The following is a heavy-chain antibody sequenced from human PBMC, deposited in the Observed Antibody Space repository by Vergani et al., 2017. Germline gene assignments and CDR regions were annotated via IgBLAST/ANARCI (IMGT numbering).Heavy chain of an antibody. CDR3: ARKKYYDSKDYYQVEPFDY. J-gene: IGHJ4*02. CDR2: ISGRSNYI. CDR1: GFSFSTYS. D-gene: IGHD3-22*01. V-gene: IGHV3-21*06. Sequence: EVQLQESGGGLVKPGGSLRVSCAASGFSFSTYSINWVRQAPGKGLEWVSSISGRSNYIYYAESLKGRFTISRDNSKNSVYLQMNSLRAEDTAIYYCARKKYYDSKDYYQVEPFDYWGQGTLVTVSS.